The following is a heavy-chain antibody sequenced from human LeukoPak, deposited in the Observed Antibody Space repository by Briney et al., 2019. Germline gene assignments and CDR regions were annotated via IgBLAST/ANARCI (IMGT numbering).Heavy chain of an antibody. CDR1: GFTFSSYG. J-gene: IGHJ4*02. CDR2: IWYDGSNK. Sequence: GGSPRLSCAASGFTFSSYGMHWVRQAPGKGLEWVAVIWYDGSNKYYADSVKGRFTISRDNSKNTLYLQMNSLRAEDTAVYYCARDWYDILTGYYNDYFDYWGQGTLVTVSS. D-gene: IGHD3-9*01. CDR3: ARDWYDILTGYYNDYFDY. V-gene: IGHV3-33*01.